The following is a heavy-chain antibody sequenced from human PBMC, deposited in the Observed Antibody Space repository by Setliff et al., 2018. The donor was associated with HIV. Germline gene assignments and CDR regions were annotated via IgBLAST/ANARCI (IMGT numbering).Heavy chain of an antibody. CDR1: GGSISSHY. V-gene: IGHV4-59*11. J-gene: IGHJ3*02. CDR2: IYYSGST. Sequence: LSLTCTVSGGSISSHYWSWIRQPPGKGLEWIGYIYYSGSTNYNPSLKSRVTISVDTSKNQFSLKLSSVTAADTAVYYCARELMPYSSGWYGAFDIWGQGTMVTVSS. CDR3: ARELMPYSSGWYGAFDI. D-gene: IGHD6-19*01.